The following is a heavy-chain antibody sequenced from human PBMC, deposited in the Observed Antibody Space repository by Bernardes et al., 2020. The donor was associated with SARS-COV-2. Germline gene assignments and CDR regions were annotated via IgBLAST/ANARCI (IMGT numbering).Heavy chain of an antibody. V-gene: IGHV3-30*03. CDR2: ISYDGGEK. J-gene: IGHJ4*02. CDR3: ATTPQYAYARVFDF. D-gene: IGHD3-10*02. Sequence: GGSLRLSCAASGFTFSSYGMHWVRQAPGKGLEWVAVISYDGGEKLYADSVKGRFTISRDNSKNTLYLQMNSLRAEDTAVYYCATTPQYAYARVFDFWGQGTLVTVSS. CDR1: GFTFSSYG.